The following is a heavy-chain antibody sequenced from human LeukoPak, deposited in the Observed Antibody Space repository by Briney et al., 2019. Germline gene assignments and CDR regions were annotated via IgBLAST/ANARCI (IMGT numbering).Heavy chain of an antibody. V-gene: IGHV3-23*01. D-gene: IGHD3-10*01. CDR3: AKGSMYYYGSDPFDP. J-gene: IGHJ5*02. Sequence: GGSLRLSCAASGFTFSSYSMNWVRQAPGKGLEWVSAISGSGGSTYYADSVKGRFTISRDNSKNTLYLQMNSLRAEDTAVYYCAKGSMYYYGSDPFDPWGQGTLVTVSS. CDR2: ISGSGGST. CDR1: GFTFSSYS.